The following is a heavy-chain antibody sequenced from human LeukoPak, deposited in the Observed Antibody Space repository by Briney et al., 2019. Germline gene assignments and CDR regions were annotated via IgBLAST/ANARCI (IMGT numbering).Heavy chain of an antibody. V-gene: IGHV3-30-3*01. Sequence: GRSPRLSCAASGFTFSSYAMHWVRQAPGKGLEWVAVISYDGSNKYYADSVKGRFTISRDNSKNTLYLQMNSLRAEDTAVYYCARASAAAGTNWFDPWGQGTLVTVSS. CDR3: ARASAAAGTNWFDP. CDR1: GFTFSSYA. D-gene: IGHD6-13*01. CDR2: ISYDGSNK. J-gene: IGHJ5*02.